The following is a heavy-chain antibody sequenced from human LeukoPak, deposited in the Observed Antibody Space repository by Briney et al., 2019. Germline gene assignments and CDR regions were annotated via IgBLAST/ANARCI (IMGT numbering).Heavy chain of an antibody. CDR2: ISGSGGST. J-gene: IGHJ2*01. CDR3: AKKGSGDWYFDL. CDR1: GFTFGSYA. V-gene: IGHV3-23*01. Sequence: PGGSLRLSCAASGFTFGSYAMSWVRQAPGKGLEWVSTISGSGGSTYYADSVKGRFTISRDNSKNALYVQMNSLRAEDTAVYYCAKKGSGDWYFDLWGRGTLVTVSS. D-gene: IGHD7-27*01.